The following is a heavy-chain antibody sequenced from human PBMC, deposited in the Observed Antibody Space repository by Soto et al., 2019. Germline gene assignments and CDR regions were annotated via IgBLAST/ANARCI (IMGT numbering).Heavy chain of an antibody. CDR1: GGSISSGSYY. D-gene: IGHD3-22*01. J-gene: IGHJ3*02. CDR3: ARLNANYYDSSGLYAFDI. Sequence: SETLSLTCTVSGGSISSGSYYWGWIRQPPGKGLEWIGSIYYSGSTYYNPSLKSRVTISVDTSKNQFSLKLSSVTAADTAVYYCARLNANYYDSSGLYAFDIWGQGTMVTVSS. V-gene: IGHV4-39*01. CDR2: IYYSGST.